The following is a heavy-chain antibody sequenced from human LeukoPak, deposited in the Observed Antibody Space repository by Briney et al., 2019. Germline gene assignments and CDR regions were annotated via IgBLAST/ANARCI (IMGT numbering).Heavy chain of an antibody. D-gene: IGHD1-26*01. CDR3: AKDGGTHFDH. V-gene: IGHV3-48*01. J-gene: IGHJ4*02. CDR1: GFTFSSYA. CDR2: ISSSGTTI. Sequence: GGSLRLSCAASGFTFSSYAMHWVRQAPGKGLEWVSYISSSGTTISYAQSVKGRFTITRDNAQNSLTLHMNTLRADDTAVYYCAKDGGTHFDHWGQGTLVTVSS.